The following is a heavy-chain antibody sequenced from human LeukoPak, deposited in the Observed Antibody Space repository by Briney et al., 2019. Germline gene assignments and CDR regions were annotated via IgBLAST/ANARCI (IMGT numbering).Heavy chain of an antibody. Sequence: SETLSLTCAVYGGSFSGYYWSWIRQPPGKGLEWIGEINHSGSTNNNPSLKSRVTISVDTSKNQFSLKLSSVTAADTAVYYCARTPRGVYFDSWGQGTLVTVSS. CDR2: INHSGST. CDR3: ARTPRGVYFDS. J-gene: IGHJ4*02. CDR1: GGSFSGYY. D-gene: IGHD2-15*01. V-gene: IGHV4-34*01.